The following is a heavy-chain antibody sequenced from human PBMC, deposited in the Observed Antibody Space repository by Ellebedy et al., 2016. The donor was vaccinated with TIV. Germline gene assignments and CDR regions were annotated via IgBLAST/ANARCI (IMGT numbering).Heavy chain of an antibody. CDR1: GYRFSTYW. J-gene: IGHJ4*02. CDR3: AGARNGDYSFDS. CDR2: IFLRDFTT. V-gene: IGHV5-51*01. Sequence: GGSLRLXXQGSGYRFSTYWIGWVRQMPGEGLEWMGIIFLRDFTTKYSPSFQGQVTISADTSINTAYLQWDSLTTSDTATYYCAGARNGDYSFDSWGQGTLVAVST. D-gene: IGHD2-21*02.